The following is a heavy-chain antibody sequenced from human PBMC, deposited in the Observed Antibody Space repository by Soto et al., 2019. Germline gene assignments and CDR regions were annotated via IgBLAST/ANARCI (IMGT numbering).Heavy chain of an antibody. V-gene: IGHV4-61*01. D-gene: IGHD6-19*01. CDR1: GGSVSSGSYY. CDR2: IYYSGST. Sequence: QVQLQESGPGLVKPSETLSLTCTVSGGSVSSGSYYWSWIRQPPGKGLEWIGYIYYSGSTNYNPPPKSRVTISVDTSKNQSPLKLSSVTAADTAVYYGARGIDGWYQGRYYYGMDVWGQGTTVTVSS. J-gene: IGHJ6*02. CDR3: ARGIDGWYQGRYYYGMDV.